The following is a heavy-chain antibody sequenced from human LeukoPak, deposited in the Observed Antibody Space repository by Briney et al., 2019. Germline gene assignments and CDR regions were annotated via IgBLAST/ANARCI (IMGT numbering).Heavy chain of an antibody. J-gene: IGHJ4*02. CDR2: ISISGDIT. Sequence: GESLKISCAVSGFTFSSHAMTWVRQAPGKGLEWVSGISISGDITYYADSVQGRFIIFRDNSKNTVYLQMNSLRVEDTAVYYCANEEVPNDYWGQGTLVTVSS. CDR1: GFTFSSHA. CDR3: ANEEVPNDY. V-gene: IGHV3-23*01. D-gene: IGHD4/OR15-4a*01.